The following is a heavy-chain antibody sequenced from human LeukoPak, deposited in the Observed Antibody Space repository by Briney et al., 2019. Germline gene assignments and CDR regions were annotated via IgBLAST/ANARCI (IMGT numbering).Heavy chain of an antibody. Sequence: TLSLTCAVXGGSFSGYYWSWIRQPPGKGLEWIGEINHSGSTNYNPSLKSRVTISVDTSKNQFSLKLSSVTAADTAVYYCASGDYYDSSGYSWGQGTLVTVSS. CDR1: GGSFSGYY. V-gene: IGHV4-34*01. CDR2: INHSGST. D-gene: IGHD3-22*01. CDR3: ASGDYYDSSGYS. J-gene: IGHJ4*02.